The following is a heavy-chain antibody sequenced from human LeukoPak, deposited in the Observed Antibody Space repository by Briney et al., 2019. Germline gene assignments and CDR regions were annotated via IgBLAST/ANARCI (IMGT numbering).Heavy chain of an antibody. CDR1: GYTFTSYD. J-gene: IGHJ5*02. V-gene: IGHV1-8*01. D-gene: IGHD3-3*01. CDR2: MNPNSGNT. CDR3: ARGRQGRGIFSWFDP. Sequence: ASVKASCKASGYTFTSYDINWVRQATGQGLEWMGWMNPNSGNTGYAQKFQGRVTMTRNTSISTAYMELSSLRSEDTAVYYCARGRQGRGIFSWFDPWGQGTLVTVSS.